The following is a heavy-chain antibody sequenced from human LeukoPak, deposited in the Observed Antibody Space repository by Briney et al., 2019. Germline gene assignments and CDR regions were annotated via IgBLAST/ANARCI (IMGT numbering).Heavy chain of an antibody. D-gene: IGHD5-12*01. CDR2: ISSSGITI. CDR3: ARAISSDYENYFDY. V-gene: IGHV3-11*01. CDR1: GFTFSDYY. Sequence: GGSLRLSCAATGFTFSDYYMSWIRQAPGKGLEWVSYISSSGITIYYADSVKGRFTISRDNAKNSLYLQMNSLRAEDTAVYYCARAISSDYENYFDYWGQGTLVTVSS. J-gene: IGHJ4*02.